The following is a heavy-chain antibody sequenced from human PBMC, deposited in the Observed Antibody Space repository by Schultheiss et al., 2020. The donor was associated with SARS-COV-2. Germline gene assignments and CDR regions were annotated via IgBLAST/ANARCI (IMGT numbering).Heavy chain of an antibody. V-gene: IGHV4-39*07. CDR2: IYYSGST. Sequence: SETLSLTCTVSGGSISSSSYYWGWIRQPPGKGLEWIGSIYYSGSTYYNPSLKSRVTISVDTSKNQFSLKLSSVTAADTAVYYCARARDGYNWGYWGQGTLVTVSS. D-gene: IGHD5-24*01. CDR3: ARARDGYNWGY. J-gene: IGHJ4*02. CDR1: GGSISSSSYY.